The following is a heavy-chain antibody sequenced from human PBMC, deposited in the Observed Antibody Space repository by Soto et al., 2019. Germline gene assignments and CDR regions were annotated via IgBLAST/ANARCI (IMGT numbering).Heavy chain of an antibody. Sequence: PSEILALTCAVGGDSVCAYSWCGARQPPGKGLEWIGNIHYNGNTKYSPSLKSRVTMSVETSKNHFSLRLIYVTAADTAIYFCAREGNLGRWLQPLDFWGQGTLVTLSS. CDR1: GDSVCAYS. D-gene: IGHD5-12*01. CDR3: AREGNLGRWLQPLDF. J-gene: IGHJ4*02. CDR2: IHYNGNT. V-gene: IGHV4-59*02.